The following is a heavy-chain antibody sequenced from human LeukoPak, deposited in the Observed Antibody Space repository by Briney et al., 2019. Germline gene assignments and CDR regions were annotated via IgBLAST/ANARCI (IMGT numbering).Heavy chain of an antibody. CDR3: AKGPTNCSGGSCYYFDY. D-gene: IGHD2-15*01. CDR2: MSGSGGMT. J-gene: IGHJ4*02. Sequence: GGSLRLSCEASGFAFNSYAMSWVRQAPGKGLEWVAAMSGSGGMTYTADSVKGRFTISRDNSKNTLYLQMNSLRAEDTAVYYCAKGPTNCSGGSCYYFDYWGQGTLVTVSS. V-gene: IGHV3-23*01. CDR1: GFAFNSYA.